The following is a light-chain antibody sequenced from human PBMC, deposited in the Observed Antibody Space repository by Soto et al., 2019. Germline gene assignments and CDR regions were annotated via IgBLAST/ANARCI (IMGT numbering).Light chain of an antibody. V-gene: IGKV3D-15*01. CDR2: GAS. CDR3: QQYKNWWT. Sequence: EIVMTQSPATLSVSPGERATLSCRASQSVSSNLAWYQQKPGQAPRLLIYGASTRATGIPARFSGSGSETEFTLTISSLQSEDFAVYYCQQYKNWWTFGQGTKVDI. J-gene: IGKJ1*01. CDR1: QSVSSN.